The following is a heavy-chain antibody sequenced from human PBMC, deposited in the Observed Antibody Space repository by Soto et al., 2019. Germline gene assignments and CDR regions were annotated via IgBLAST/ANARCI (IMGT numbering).Heavy chain of an antibody. J-gene: IGHJ3*02. D-gene: IGHD3-10*01. CDR3: ARLLYSYYGSGSYYSDAFDI. Sequence: SETLSLTCTVSGGSISSSSYYWGWIRQPPGKELEWIGSIYYSGSTYYNPSLKSRVTISVDTSKNQFSLKLSSVTAADTAVYYCARLLYSYYGSGSYYSDAFDIWGQGTMVTV. V-gene: IGHV4-39*01. CDR2: IYYSGST. CDR1: GGSISSSSYY.